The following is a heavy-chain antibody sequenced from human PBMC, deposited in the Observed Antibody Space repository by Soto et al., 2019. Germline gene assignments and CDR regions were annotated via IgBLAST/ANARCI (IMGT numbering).Heavy chain of an antibody. J-gene: IGHJ5*02. CDR3: ARVTRRDGSRRWFDP. D-gene: IGHD2-15*01. Sequence: QVQLQQWGAGLLKPSETLSLTCAVYGGSFSGYYWSWIRQPPGKGLEWIGEINHSGSTNYNPSLKSQGTISGDTTKIQFSLKLRSVTAADTALYYCARVTRRDGSRRWFDPWGQGTLVTVSS. CDR2: INHSGST. V-gene: IGHV4-34*01. CDR1: GGSFSGYY.